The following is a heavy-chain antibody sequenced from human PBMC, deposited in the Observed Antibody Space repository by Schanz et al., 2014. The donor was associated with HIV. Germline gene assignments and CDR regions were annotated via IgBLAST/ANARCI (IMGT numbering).Heavy chain of an antibody. J-gene: IGHJ6*02. CDR1: GFTFSNYW. V-gene: IGHV3-74*02. CDR3: AKVPVAHYYYGMDV. Sequence: EEQLVESGGGLLHPGGSLRLSCTASGFTFSNYWMHWVRQVPGKGLVWVSRINSDGRSANYADSVKGRFTISRDNSKSTLFLQMNSLRAEDTAVYYCAKVPVAHYYYGMDVWGQGTTVTVSS. CDR2: INSDGRSA.